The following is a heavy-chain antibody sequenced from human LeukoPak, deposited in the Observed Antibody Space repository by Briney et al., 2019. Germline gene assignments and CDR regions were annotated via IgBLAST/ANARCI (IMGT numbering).Heavy chain of an antibody. Sequence: SETLSLTCAVSGGSISSGGYSWSWIRQPPGKGLEWIGHIYYSGSTYYNPSLKSRVTISVDTSKNQFSLKLSSVTAADTAVYYCARGGMVRGVIHGPAFDYWGQGTLVTVSS. CDR2: IYYSGST. J-gene: IGHJ4*02. V-gene: IGHV4-30-4*07. CDR1: GGSISSGGYS. CDR3: ARGGMVRGVIHGPAFDY. D-gene: IGHD3-10*01.